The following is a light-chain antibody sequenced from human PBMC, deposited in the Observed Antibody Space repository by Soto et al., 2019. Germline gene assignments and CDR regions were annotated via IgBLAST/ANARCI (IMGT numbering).Light chain of an antibody. J-gene: IGKJ5*01. CDR3: QHLKSYPIT. CDR2: GAS. V-gene: IGKV1-9*01. Sequence: DIPLTQSPSFLSASVGDRVTITCRASQGISRYLAWYQQKPGKAPKLLIYGASTLQRGVSSRFSGSGSGTEFTLTISSLQPEDFATYYCQHLKSYPITFGQGTRRDIK. CDR1: QGISRY.